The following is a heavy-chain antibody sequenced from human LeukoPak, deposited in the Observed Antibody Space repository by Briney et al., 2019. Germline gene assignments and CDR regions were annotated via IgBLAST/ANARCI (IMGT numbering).Heavy chain of an antibody. CDR2: INHSGST. D-gene: IGHD2-2*01. CDR3: ARVRNIVEVPAATRAAHGFDP. Sequence: PSDTLSLTRALYGGYFSGYHWSWIRPPPGKGVEWIGEINHSGSTHYNPSLQSRDPISVDTSKNQFSLKLSSVTAAVTAVYYCARVRNIVEVPAATRAAHGFDPWGQGTLVTVSS. V-gene: IGHV4-34*01. J-gene: IGHJ5*02. CDR1: GGYFSGYH.